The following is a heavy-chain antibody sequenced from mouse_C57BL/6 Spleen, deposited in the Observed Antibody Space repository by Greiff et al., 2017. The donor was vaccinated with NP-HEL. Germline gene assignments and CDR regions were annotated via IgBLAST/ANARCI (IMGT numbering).Heavy chain of an antibody. CDR2: IHPNSGST. V-gene: IGHV1-64*01. J-gene: IGHJ3*01. D-gene: IGHD2-9*01. CDR3: ARRRKDPYYGSPGFAY. Sequence: QVQLQQPGAELVKPGASVKLSCKASGYTFTSYWMHWVKQRPGQGLEWIGMIHPNSGSTNYNEKFKSKATLTVDKSSSTAYMQLSSLTSEDSAVYYCARRRKDPYYGSPGFAYWGQGTLVTVSA. CDR1: GYTFTSYW.